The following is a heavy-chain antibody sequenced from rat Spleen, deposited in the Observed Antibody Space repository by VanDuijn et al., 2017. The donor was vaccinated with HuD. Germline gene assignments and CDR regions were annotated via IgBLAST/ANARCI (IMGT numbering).Heavy chain of an antibody. V-gene: IGHV5-29*01. CDR1: GFTFSTNW. J-gene: IGHJ3*01. D-gene: IGHD1-6*01. Sequence: EVQLVESGGGLVQPGGPLKLSCAASGFTFSTNWLNWIRQAPGKGLEWVAAIVDDGSNTFYRDSVKGRFTISRDNAKSTLYLQVDSLRSEDTATYYCTTYSDYATSPFAYWGRGTLVTVSS. CDR2: IVDDGSNT. CDR3: TTYSDYATSPFAY.